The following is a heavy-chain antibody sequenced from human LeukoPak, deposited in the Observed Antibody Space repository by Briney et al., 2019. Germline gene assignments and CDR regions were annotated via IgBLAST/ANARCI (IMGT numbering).Heavy chain of an antibody. Sequence: ASVNVSCKASGYTFTSYGISWMRQAPGQGLEWMGWISGYNGNTNYAQKFQGRLTMTTDTSTSTAYMELRGLRSDDTAVYYCARAPGNLGIYHYGVDVWGQGTTVTVSS. CDR3: ARAPGNLGIYHYGVDV. D-gene: IGHD7-27*01. J-gene: IGHJ6*02. CDR2: ISGYNGNT. V-gene: IGHV1-18*01. CDR1: GYTFTSYG.